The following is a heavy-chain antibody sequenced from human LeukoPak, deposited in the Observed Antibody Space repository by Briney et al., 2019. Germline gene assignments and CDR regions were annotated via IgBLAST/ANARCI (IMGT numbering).Heavy chain of an antibody. D-gene: IGHD3-3*01. V-gene: IGHV3-23*01. J-gene: IGHJ4*02. CDR3: AKDPTFWSGYPIDY. CDR1: GFTFSSYA. CDR2: ISGSGGTT. Sequence: GGSLRLSCAASGFTFSSYAMSWVRQAPGKRLEWVSGISGSGGTTYYADSVKGRFTISRDNSKNTLYLQMNSLRAEDTAVYYCAKDPTFWSGYPIDYWGQGTLVTVSS.